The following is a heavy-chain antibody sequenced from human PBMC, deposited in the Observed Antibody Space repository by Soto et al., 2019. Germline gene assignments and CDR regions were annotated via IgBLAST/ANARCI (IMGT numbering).Heavy chain of an antibody. CDR2: ISSDGNHK. D-gene: IGHD1-1*01. J-gene: IGHJ4*02. CDR3: ARWKQPLFEY. Sequence: QVPLVESGGGVVQPGRSLRLSCAASGFSVSAYTIHWVRQAPGKGLEWVAVISSDGNHKYYTDSVKGRFAISRDTSTNTVFLQMSSLGPEDTAVYYCARWKQPLFEYWGQGTLVTVSS. CDR1: GFSVSAYT. V-gene: IGHV3-30*09.